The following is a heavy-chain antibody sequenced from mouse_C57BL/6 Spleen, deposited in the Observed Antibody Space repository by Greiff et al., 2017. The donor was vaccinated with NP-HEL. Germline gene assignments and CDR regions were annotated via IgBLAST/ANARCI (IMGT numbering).Heavy chain of an antibody. D-gene: IGHD2-1*01. V-gene: IGHV1-82*01. Sequence: VQLQESGPELVKPGASVKISCKASGYAFSSSWMHWVKQRPGKGLEWIGRIYPGDGETNYNGKFKGKATMTADKSHSTAYMQRSSLTSDDSAVYFCARSPPGNYYFDYWGQGTTLTVSS. CDR1: GYAFSSSW. CDR3: ARSPPGNYYFDY. J-gene: IGHJ2*01. CDR2: IYPGDGET.